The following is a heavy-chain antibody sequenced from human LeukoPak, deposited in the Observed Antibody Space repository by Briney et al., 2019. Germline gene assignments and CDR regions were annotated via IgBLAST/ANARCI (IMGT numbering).Heavy chain of an antibody. Sequence: GGSLRLSCAASGFTFGSYDMSWVRQAPGQGLEWVSAISASGGRTYYADSVKGRFTISRDNSKNTMYQQMNSLRAEDTAVYYCAKAGGSSWYDAWGQGILVTVSS. CDR3: AKAGGSSWYDA. D-gene: IGHD6-13*01. CDR1: GFTFGSYD. V-gene: IGHV3-23*01. CDR2: ISASGGRT. J-gene: IGHJ5*02.